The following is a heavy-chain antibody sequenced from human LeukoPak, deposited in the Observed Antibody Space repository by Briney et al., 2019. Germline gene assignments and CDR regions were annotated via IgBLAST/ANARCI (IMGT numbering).Heavy chain of an antibody. CDR3: ARGGRIVVVVAARRYNWFDP. V-gene: IGHV4-34*01. Sequence: PSETLPLTCAVYGGSFSGYYWSWIRQPPGKGLDWIGEINHSGSTNYNPSLKSRVTISVDTSKNQFSLKLSSVTAADTAVYYCARGGRIVVVVAARRYNWFDPWGQGTLVTVSS. J-gene: IGHJ5*02. CDR2: INHSGST. D-gene: IGHD2-15*01. CDR1: GGSFSGYY.